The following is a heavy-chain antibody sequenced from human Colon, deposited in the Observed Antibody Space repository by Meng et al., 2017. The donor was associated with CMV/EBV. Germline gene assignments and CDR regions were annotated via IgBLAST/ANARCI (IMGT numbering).Heavy chain of an antibody. CDR2: INPNRRDT. Sequence: ASVTVSCKTSVYSFTNYYIHWVRQAPGQGLEWMGWINPNRRDTKYAQKFQGRVTMTSDTAITTVYMDLKTLRSNDTAVYYCARDTISNSRAFYFEFWGQGALVTVSS. J-gene: IGHJ4*02. CDR1: VYSFTNYY. V-gene: IGHV1-2*02. D-gene: IGHD4-23*01. CDR3: ARDTISNSRAFYFEF.